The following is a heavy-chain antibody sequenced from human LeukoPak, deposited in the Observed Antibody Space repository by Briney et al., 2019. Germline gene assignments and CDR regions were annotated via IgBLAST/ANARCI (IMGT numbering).Heavy chain of an antibody. V-gene: IGHV3-23*01. CDR3: ARAKRNYYYYMDV. CDR1: GFTFSTSA. Sequence: GGSLRLSCAASGFTFSTSAMTWVRQAPGKGLEWVSGISGSGVTDYADSVKGRFTISRDNSKNTLYLQMNSLRAEDTAVYYCARAKRNYYYYMDVWGKGTTVTASS. CDR2: ISGSGVT. J-gene: IGHJ6*03.